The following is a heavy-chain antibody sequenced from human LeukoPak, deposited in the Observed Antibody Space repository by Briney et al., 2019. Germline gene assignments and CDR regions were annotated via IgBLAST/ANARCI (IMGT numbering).Heavy chain of an antibody. D-gene: IGHD5-18*01. CDR2: INAGNGNT. Sequence: ASVKVSCKASGYTFTSYAMHWVRQAPGQRLEWMGWINAGNGNTKYSQKFQGRVTITRDTSASTAYMELSSLRSEDTVVYYCARESQTIQLWLGEWYYFDYWGQGTLVTVSS. V-gene: IGHV1-3*01. CDR1: GYTFTSYA. CDR3: ARESQTIQLWLGEWYYFDY. J-gene: IGHJ4*02.